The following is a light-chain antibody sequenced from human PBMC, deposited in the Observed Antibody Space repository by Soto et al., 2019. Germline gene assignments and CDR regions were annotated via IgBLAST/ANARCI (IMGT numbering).Light chain of an antibody. Sequence: QLVLTQPPSMSGAPGQRVTISCTGSSSNIGAGYDVHWYQQLPGTAPKLLIYGNNNRPSGVPDRFSGSKSGTSASLAISGLQAEDEADYYCHSYDSSMSGSGVFGGGTKVTVL. CDR2: GNN. J-gene: IGLJ2*01. CDR1: SSNIGAGYD. CDR3: HSYDSSMSGSGV. V-gene: IGLV1-40*01.